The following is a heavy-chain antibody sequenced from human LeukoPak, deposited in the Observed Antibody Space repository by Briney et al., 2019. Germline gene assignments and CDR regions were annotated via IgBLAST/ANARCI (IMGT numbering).Heavy chain of an antibody. J-gene: IGHJ4*02. CDR3: AKDGIGYSRGFDY. D-gene: IGHD2-15*01. CDR2: ISGSGGST. CDR1: GFTFSSYA. Sequence: PGGSLRLSCAASGFTFSSYAMSWVRQAPGQGLEWVSAISGSGGSTYYADSVKGRFTISRDNSKNTLYLQMNSLRAEDTAVYYCAKDGIGYSRGFDYWGQGTLVTVSS. V-gene: IGHV3-23*01.